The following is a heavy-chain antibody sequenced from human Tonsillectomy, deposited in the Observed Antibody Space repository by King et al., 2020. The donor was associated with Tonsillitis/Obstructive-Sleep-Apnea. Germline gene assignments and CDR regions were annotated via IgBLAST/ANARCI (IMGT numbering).Heavy chain of an antibody. V-gene: IGHV1-2*06. D-gene: IGHD6-13*01. CDR2: INPNSGGT. CDR3: ARGSPDY. CDR1: GYTFTDYY. J-gene: IGHJ4*02. Sequence: QLVQSGAEVKKPGASVKVSCKASGYTFTDYYIHWVRQAPGQGLEWMGRINPNSGGTNYAQRFHGRVTMTRDTSISTAYMELSRLKSDDTAVYYCARGSPDYWGQGTLVTVSP.